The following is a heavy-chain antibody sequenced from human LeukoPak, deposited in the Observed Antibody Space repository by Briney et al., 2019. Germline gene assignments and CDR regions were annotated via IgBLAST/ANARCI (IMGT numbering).Heavy chain of an antibody. CDR1: GFIFSNYG. Sequence: PGGSLRLSCAASGFIFSNYGMHWVRQAPGKGLEWVAFIRYDGSNKDYAESVKGRFTTSRDNTKNTLYLQVNTLRPEDTAVYYCAKGWDYYVDYWGQGTLVTVSS. V-gene: IGHV3-30*02. CDR3: AKGWDYYVDY. J-gene: IGHJ4*02. D-gene: IGHD1-26*01. CDR2: IRYDGSNK.